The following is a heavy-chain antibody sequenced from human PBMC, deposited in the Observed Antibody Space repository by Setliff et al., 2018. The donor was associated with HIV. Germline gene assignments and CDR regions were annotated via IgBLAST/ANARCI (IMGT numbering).Heavy chain of an antibody. V-gene: IGHV1-18*01. Sequence: ASVKVSCKASGYTFSSYGISWVRQAPGQGLEWVGWVSGYNGDTNYAQNLRGRVTVTTDTSTTTAYMELRRLTSDDTAMYYCARDPPGNPWFFDYWGPGTLVTVSS. D-gene: IGHD3-22*01. CDR2: VSGYNGDT. CDR1: GYTFSSYG. J-gene: IGHJ4*02. CDR3: ARDPPGNPWFFDY.